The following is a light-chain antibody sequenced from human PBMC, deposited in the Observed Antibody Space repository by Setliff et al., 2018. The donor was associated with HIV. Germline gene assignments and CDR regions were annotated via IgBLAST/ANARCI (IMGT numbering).Light chain of an antibody. V-gene: IGLV2-14*01. CDR3: SSYAITNTLP. J-gene: IGLJ1*01. CDR1: SSDVGGYSY. CDR2: EVR. Sequence: QSALTQPASVSGSPGQSITISCTGTSSDVGGYSYVSWYQQHPGKATKRIIYEVRNRPSGVSNRFSGSKSGNTASLTISGLQAEDEADYYCSSYAITNTLPFGTGTKVTVL.